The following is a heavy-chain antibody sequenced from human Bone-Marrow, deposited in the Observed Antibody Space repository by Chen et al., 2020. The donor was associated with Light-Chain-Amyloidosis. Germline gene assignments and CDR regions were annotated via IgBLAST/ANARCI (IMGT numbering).Heavy chain of an antibody. CDR3: AKVWLDAFNL. J-gene: IGHJ3*01. V-gene: IGHV3-23*04. CDR1: GFTISSRA. D-gene: IGHD5-12*01. Sequence: EVQLVESGGGLVQPGGSLRLSCAASGFTISSRAMSWVRQAPGKGLEWVSSFSNIAKTYYADSVRGRFTIFRDNTKNTLDLQMNSLRAEDTAVYYCAKVWLDAFNLWGPGTMVTVSS. CDR2: FSNIAKT.